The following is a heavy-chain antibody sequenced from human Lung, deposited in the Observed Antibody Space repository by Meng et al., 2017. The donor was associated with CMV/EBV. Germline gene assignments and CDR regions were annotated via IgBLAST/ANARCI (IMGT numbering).Heavy chain of an antibody. J-gene: IGHJ5*02. D-gene: IGHD2-2*01. CDR2: IYYSGNT. CDR3: ARDPGGYCRNTNCPRWFDP. Sequence: LSCTVSGGSISSGDYYWSWIRQHPGKGLEWIGYIYYSGNTYYSPSLKSRVTVSVDTSKNQFSLKLSSVTAADTAVYYCARDPGGYCRNTNCPRWFDPWXQGTXVTVSS. CDR1: GGSISSGDYY. V-gene: IGHV4-31*03.